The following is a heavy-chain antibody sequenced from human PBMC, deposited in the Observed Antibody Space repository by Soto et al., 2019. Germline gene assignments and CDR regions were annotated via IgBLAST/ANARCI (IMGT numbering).Heavy chain of an antibody. CDR1: GGSISSYY. Sequence: SETLSLTCTVSGGSISSYYWSWIRQPPGKGLEWIGYIYYSGSTNYNPSLKSRVTISVDTSKNQFSLKLSSVTAADTAVYYCARGGRRSPLQLGNFDYWGQGTLVTVSS. V-gene: IGHV4-59*01. D-gene: IGHD1-1*01. CDR3: ARGGRRSPLQLGNFDY. J-gene: IGHJ4*02. CDR2: IYYSGST.